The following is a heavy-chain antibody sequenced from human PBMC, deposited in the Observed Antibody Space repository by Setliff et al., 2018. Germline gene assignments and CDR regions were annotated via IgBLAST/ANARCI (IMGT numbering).Heavy chain of an antibody. Sequence: ASVKVSCKASGYTFTSYAMHWVRQAPGQRLEWMGWINAGNGNTKYSRKLQGRVTMTRDTSASTAYMELSRLRSDDTAVYSCARRRYYYDSSGYRWGGFYFDYWGQGTLVTVSS. D-gene: IGHD3-22*01. J-gene: IGHJ4*02. CDR1: GYTFTSYA. CDR3: ARRRYYYDSSGYRWGGFYFDY. V-gene: IGHV1-3*01. CDR2: INAGNGNT.